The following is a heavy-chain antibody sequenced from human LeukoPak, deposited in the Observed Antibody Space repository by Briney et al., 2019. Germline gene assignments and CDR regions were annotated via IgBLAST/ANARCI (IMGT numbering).Heavy chain of an antibody. CDR1: GFTVSSSY. CDR2: IKQDGSEK. CDR3: ARDRDYYYYGMDV. J-gene: IGHJ6*02. V-gene: IGHV3-7*01. Sequence: PGGSLRLSCAASGFTVSSSYMSWVRQAPGKGLEWVANIKQDGSEKYYVDSAKGRFTISRDNAKKSLYLQMNSLRAEDTAVYYCARDRDYYYYGMDVWGQGTTVTVSS.